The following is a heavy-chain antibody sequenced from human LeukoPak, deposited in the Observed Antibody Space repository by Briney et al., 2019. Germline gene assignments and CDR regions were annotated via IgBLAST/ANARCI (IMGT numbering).Heavy chain of an antibody. CDR2: INPNSGGT. V-gene: IGHV1-2*06. CDR1: GYTFTGYY. D-gene: IGHD6-13*01. Sequence: ASVKVSCKASGYTFTGYYMHWVRQAPGQGLEWMGRINPNSGGTNYAQKFQGRVTMTRDTSISTAYMELSRLRSDDTAAYYCARDIFGAAAAVKYWGQGTLVTVSS. CDR3: ARDIFGAAAAVKY. J-gene: IGHJ4*02.